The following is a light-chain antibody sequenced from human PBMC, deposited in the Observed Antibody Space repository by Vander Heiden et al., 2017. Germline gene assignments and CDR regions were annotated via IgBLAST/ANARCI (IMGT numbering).Light chain of an antibody. J-gene: IGLJ2*01. CDR2: GNT. Sequence: QSVRTQPPSGSGAPGQRVAISCIGSSSNIGEGYDVHWYQQLPGTAPKLLIYGNTNRPSGVPDRFSGSKSGTSASLAITGLQAEDEADYYCQSYDSSLSGSKVFGGGTKLTVL. CDR3: QSYDSSLSGSKV. CDR1: SSNIGEGYD. V-gene: IGLV1-40*01.